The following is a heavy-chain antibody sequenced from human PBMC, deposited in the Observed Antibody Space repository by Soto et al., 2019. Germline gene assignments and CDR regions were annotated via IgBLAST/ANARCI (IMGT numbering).Heavy chain of an antibody. V-gene: IGHV5-10-1*01. CDR2: IDPSDSYT. Sequence: GESLKISCKGSGYSFTGYWISWVRQMPGKGLEWMGRIDPSDSYTNYSPSFQGHVTISADKSISTAYLQWSSLKASDTAMYYCARRGIYYGSGSSSYYYYGMDVWGQGTTVTVSS. CDR1: GYSFTGYW. D-gene: IGHD3-10*01. J-gene: IGHJ6*02. CDR3: ARRGIYYGSGSSSYYYYGMDV.